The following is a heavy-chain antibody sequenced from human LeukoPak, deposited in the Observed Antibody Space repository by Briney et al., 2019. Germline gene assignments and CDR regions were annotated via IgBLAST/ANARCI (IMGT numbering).Heavy chain of an antibody. D-gene: IGHD2-15*01. CDR2: TCYKSKWYN. CDR3: ARDPSGGFRWDFEL. Sequence: SQTVSLTCAICRDSDSSSRATWNWIRQSPSRGLEWLGRTCYKSKWYNDYAVSAKSRITISPATSRNQFSLQLKSATPEDTAVDYCARDPSGGFRWDFELWGRGTLVTVSS. V-gene: IGHV6-1*01. J-gene: IGHJ2*01. CDR1: RDSDSSSRAT.